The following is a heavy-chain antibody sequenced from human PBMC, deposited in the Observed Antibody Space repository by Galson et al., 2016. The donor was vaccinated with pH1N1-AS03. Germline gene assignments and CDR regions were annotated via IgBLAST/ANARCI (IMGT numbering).Heavy chain of an antibody. CDR3: AKEGSGSFSKFAFDI. Sequence: SLRLSCAASGFTFSNAWMSWVRQAPGKGLEWVAVISSHGKIDYYADSVRGRFTVSRDNSNNTLYLQMDSLRAEDRAVYYCAKEGSGSFSKFAFDIWGQGTIVTVSS. J-gene: IGHJ3*02. V-gene: IGHV3-30*18. CDR2: ISSHGKID. CDR1: GFTFSNAW. D-gene: IGHD3-10*01.